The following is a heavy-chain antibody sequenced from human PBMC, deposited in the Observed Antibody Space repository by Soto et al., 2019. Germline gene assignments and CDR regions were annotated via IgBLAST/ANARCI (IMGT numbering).Heavy chain of an antibody. V-gene: IGHV1-69*08. Sequence: QVQLVQSGAEVKKPGSSVKVSCKTPGGTFSSSTITWVRQAPGQGLEWMGRILPILGATGYAQMFQGRVTISAESSSTTVSMVLSSLRFEDAAVYYCARGIARGRPSGFNLWGRGTLVTVSS. CDR2: ILPILGAT. D-gene: IGHD6-13*01. CDR1: GGTFSSST. CDR3: ARGIARGRPSGFNL. J-gene: IGHJ5*02.